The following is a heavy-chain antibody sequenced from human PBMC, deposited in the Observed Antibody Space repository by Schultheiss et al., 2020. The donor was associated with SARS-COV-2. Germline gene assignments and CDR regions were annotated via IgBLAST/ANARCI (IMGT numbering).Heavy chain of an antibody. Sequence: ASVKVSCKASGYTFTSYGISWVRQAPGQGLEWMGWINPNSGGTNYAQKFQGRVTMTRDTSISTAYMELSRLRSDDTAVYYCARGPTYSSGYYYRINDAFDIWGQGTMVTVSS. CDR2: INPNSGGT. V-gene: IGHV1-2*02. CDR3: ARGPTYSSGYYYRINDAFDI. J-gene: IGHJ3*02. CDR1: GYTFTSYG. D-gene: IGHD3-22*01.